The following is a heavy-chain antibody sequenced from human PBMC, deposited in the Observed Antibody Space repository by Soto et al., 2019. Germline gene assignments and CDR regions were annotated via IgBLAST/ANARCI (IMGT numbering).Heavy chain of an antibody. CDR1: GFTFSSYA. CDR2: ISGSGGST. J-gene: IGHJ4*02. V-gene: IGHV3-23*01. CDR3: AKGKPTEGIAVAGSYFDY. Sequence: GGSLRLSCAASGFTFSSYAMSWVRQAPGKGLEWVLAISGSGGSTYYADSVKGRFTISRDNSKNTLYLQMNSLRAEDTAVYYCAKGKPTEGIAVAGSYFDYWGQGTLVTVSS. D-gene: IGHD6-19*01.